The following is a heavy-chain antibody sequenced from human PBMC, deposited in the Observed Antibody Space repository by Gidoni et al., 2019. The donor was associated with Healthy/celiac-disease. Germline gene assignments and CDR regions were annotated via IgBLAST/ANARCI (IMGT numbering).Heavy chain of an antibody. J-gene: IGHJ4*02. Sequence: QVQLQESGPGLVKPSETLSLTCTVSGYSISSGYYWGWIRQPPGKGLEWIGSIYHSGSTYYNPSLKSRVTISVDTSKNQFSLKLSSVTAADTAVYYCARVGYYDSSGYYYGEIDYWGQGTLVTVSS. CDR3: ARVGYYDSSGYYYGEIDY. CDR1: GYSISSGYY. D-gene: IGHD3-22*01. CDR2: IYHSGST. V-gene: IGHV4-38-2*02.